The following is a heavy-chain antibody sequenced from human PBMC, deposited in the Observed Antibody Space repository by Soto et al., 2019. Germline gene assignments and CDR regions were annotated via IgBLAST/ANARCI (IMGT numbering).Heavy chain of an antibody. J-gene: IGHJ3*02. D-gene: IGHD1-26*01. Sequence: QVQLVQSGAEVKKPGSSVKVSCKASGGTFSSYAISWVRQAPGQGLEWMGGIIPIFGTANYAQKFQGRVTITADESTSTAYMELSILRSEDTAVYYCARDLRVGATLRPAFDIWGQGTMVTVSS. V-gene: IGHV1-69*01. CDR1: GGTFSSYA. CDR2: IIPIFGTA. CDR3: ARDLRVGATLRPAFDI.